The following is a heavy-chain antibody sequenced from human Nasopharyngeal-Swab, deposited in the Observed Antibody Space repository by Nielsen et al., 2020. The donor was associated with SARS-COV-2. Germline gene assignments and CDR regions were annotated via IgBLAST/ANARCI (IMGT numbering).Heavy chain of an antibody. D-gene: IGHD3-3*01. CDR1: GFSFSEYY. CDR2: ISSSGSIT. J-gene: IGHJ6*03. Sequence: GESLKISCAASGFSFSEYYMSWIRQAPGKGLEWISDISSSGSITHYADSMKGRFTISRDNAKKSLYLQMNIVRAEDTGVYYCARARGINLGLGVVGDMDVWGKGTTVTVSS. CDR3: ARARGINLGLGVVGDMDV. V-gene: IGHV3-11*04.